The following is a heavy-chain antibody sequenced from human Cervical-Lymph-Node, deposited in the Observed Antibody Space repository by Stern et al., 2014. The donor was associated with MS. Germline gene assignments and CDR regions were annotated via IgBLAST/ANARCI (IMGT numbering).Heavy chain of an antibody. V-gene: IGHV4-61*02. Sequence: VQLVESGPGLVKPSQTLSLTCTVSGGSISSSGYYWSWIRQPADKGLEWIGRIHDSGSTYYNPSLKSRVTISMDTAQNQFSLKLPSVTAADTAVYYCATTRWDLFTWNWFDPWGQGTLDTVSS. D-gene: IGHD1-26*01. CDR2: IHDSGST. CDR1: GGSISSSGYY. J-gene: IGHJ5*02. CDR3: ATTRWDLFTWNWFDP.